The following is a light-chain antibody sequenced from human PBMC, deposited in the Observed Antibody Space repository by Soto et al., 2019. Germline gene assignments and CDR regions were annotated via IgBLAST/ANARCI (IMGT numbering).Light chain of an antibody. CDR2: EVS. V-gene: IGLV2-18*02. CDR3: SSYTSRNTYV. CDR1: SSDVGSYNS. Sequence: QSALTQPPSVSGSPGQSVTISCTGTSSDVGSYNSVSWYQQPPGTVPKLMIYEVSNRPSGVPDRFSGSKSGNTASLTISGLQAEDEADYYCSSYTSRNTYVFATGTKLTVL. J-gene: IGLJ1*01.